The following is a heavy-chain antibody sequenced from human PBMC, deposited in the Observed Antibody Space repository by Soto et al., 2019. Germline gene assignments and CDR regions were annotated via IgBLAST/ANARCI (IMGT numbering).Heavy chain of an antibody. V-gene: IGHV2-5*02. CDR2: IYWDDDK. J-gene: IGHJ4*02. CDR1: GFALTTSGVG. D-gene: IGHD1-7*01. CDR3: AHRLTRYTWNYGLFDD. Sequence: QITLKESGPTLVKPTQTLTLTCTFSGFALTTSGVGVGWIRQPPGKALEWLALIYWDDDKRYSPSLKSRLTITKDTSKNQVVLTVTNIDPVDTATYYCAHRLTRYTWNYGLFDDWGQGTLVTVSS.